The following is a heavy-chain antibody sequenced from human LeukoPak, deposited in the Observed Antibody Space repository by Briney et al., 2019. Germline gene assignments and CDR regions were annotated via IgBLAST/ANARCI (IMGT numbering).Heavy chain of an antibody. CDR3: AARYVYYYYGMDV. Sequence: GGSLRLSCAASGFTFSSYWMSWVRQAPGKGLEWVANIKQDGSEKYYVDSVKGRFTISRDNAKNSLYLQMNSLRAEDTAVYYCAARYVYYYYGMDVWGQGTTVTVSS. CDR2: IKQDGSEK. V-gene: IGHV3-7*01. CDR1: GFTFSSYW. D-gene: IGHD3-9*01. J-gene: IGHJ6*02.